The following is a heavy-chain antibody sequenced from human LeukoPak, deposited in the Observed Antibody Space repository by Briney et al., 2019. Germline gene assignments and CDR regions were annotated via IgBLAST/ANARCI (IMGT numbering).Heavy chain of an antibody. Sequence: ASVKVSCKASGYTFTSYYMHWVRQAPGQGLEWMGRINPSGGSTSYAQKFQGRVTMTRDTSTSTVYMELSSLRSEDTAVYYCARDGGPRGVYYYYYMDVWGKGTTVTVSS. CDR1: GYTFTSYY. D-gene: IGHD3-10*01. CDR3: ARDGGPRGVYYYYYMDV. CDR2: INPSGGST. V-gene: IGHV1-46*01. J-gene: IGHJ6*03.